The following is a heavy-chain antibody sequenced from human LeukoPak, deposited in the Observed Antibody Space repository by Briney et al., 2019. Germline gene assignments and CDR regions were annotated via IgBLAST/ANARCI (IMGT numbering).Heavy chain of an antibody. V-gene: IGHV4-39*01. CDR3: ARHTGRVTTGFDY. Sequence: SETLSLTCTVSGGSISSSGDYWGWLRQPPGKGLEWIGSIFYSGSTYYNPSLKSRVTISVDTSKNQFSLKLSSVTAADTAVYYCARHTGRVTTGFDYWGQGTLVTVSS. CDR1: GGSISSSGDY. J-gene: IGHJ4*02. CDR2: IFYSGST. D-gene: IGHD4-11*01.